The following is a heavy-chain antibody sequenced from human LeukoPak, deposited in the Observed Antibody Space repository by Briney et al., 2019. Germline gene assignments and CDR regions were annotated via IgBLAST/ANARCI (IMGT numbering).Heavy chain of an antibody. D-gene: IGHD1-1*01. CDR1: GGSFSSASYY. V-gene: IGHV4-61*01. CDR2: IYYSGST. J-gene: IGHJ4*02. CDR3: ARDRTSSYLDY. Sequence: SETLSLTCTVSGGSFSSASYYWSWIRQPPGTGLEWIGYIYYSGSTNYNPSLKSRVTISVDMSKNQFSLKLSSVTAADTAVYYCARDRTSSYLDYWGQGTLVTVSS.